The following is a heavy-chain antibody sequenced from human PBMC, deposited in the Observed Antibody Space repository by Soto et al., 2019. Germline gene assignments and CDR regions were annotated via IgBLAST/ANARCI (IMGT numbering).Heavy chain of an antibody. V-gene: IGHV1-69*13. D-gene: IGHD3-22*01. CDR2: IIPIVETP. Sequence: SVKVSCKASGCTFNSYDINCVRQAPGQVLEWMGGIIPIVETPKYAQKFQGRVTITADESTNTVYMELSSLRSEDTAMYYCARLSRPNYYDTSGFFKDNWFDPWGQGTLVTV. CDR1: GCTFNSYD. J-gene: IGHJ5*02. CDR3: ARLSRPNYYDTSGFFKDNWFDP.